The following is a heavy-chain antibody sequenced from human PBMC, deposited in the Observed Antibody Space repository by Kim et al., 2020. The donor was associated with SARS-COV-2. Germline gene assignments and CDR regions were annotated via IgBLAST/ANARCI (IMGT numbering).Heavy chain of an antibody. CDR3: ARIMARSKSGSGTYYKGGFDS. D-gene: IGHD3-10*01. Sequence: SETLSLTCTVSGGSINNNDYYWSWMRQHPTQGLEWIGYGHNSGRTYYNPSLKSRVTISVDTSENYFSLRLSSVTAADTAVYYCARIMARSKSGSGTYYKGGFDSWGQGALVTVSS. CDR2: GHNSGRT. J-gene: IGHJ4*02. V-gene: IGHV4-31*03. CDR1: GGSINNNDYY.